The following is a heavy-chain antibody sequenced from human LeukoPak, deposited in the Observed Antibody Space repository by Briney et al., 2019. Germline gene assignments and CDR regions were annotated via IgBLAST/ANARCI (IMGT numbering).Heavy chain of an antibody. V-gene: IGHV3-7*01. CDR3: AREGAPSGYDYHY. J-gene: IGHJ4*02. CDR1: VFTFSSYW. Sequence: GGSLRLSCAAAVFTFSSYWMSWVRQAAGKGLEWVANIKQDGSEKYYVDSVKGRFTISRDNAKNSLYLQMNSLRAEDTAVYYCAREGAPSGYDYHYWGQGTLVTVSS. CDR2: IKQDGSEK. D-gene: IGHD5-12*01.